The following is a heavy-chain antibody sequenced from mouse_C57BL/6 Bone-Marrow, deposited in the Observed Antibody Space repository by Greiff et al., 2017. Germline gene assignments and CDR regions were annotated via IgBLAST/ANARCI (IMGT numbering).Heavy chain of an antibody. D-gene: IGHD2-2*01. Sequence: VKLMESGPELVKPGASVKISCKASGYAFRSSWMNWLKQRPGKGLDGIGRFYPGDGDPNYNGKFKGKATLTADKSSSTAYMQLSRLTSEDSAVYFCARGGYDAWFAYWGQGTLVTVSA. J-gene: IGHJ3*01. CDR2: FYPGDGDP. V-gene: IGHV1-82*01. CDR3: ARGGYDAWFAY. CDR1: GYAFRSSW.